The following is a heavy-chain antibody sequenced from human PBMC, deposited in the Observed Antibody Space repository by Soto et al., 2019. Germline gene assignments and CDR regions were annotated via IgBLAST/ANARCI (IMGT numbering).Heavy chain of an antibody. CDR2: IDPSDSYT. V-gene: IGHV5-10-1*01. J-gene: IGHJ6*02. CDR3: ASSGNWNYDYYYGMDV. CDR1: GYSFTSYW. D-gene: IGHD1-20*01. Sequence: GESLKISCKGSGYSFTSYWISWVRQMPGKGLEWMGRIDPSDSYTNYSPSFQGHVTISADKSISTAYLQWSSLKASDTAMYYCASSGNWNYDYYYGMDVWGQGTRVTVSS.